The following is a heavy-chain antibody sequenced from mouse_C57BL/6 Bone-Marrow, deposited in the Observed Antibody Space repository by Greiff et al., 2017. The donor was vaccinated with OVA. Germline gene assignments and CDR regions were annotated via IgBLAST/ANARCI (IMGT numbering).Heavy chain of an antibody. Sequence: EVQRVESGGGLVKPGGSLKLSCAASGFTFSDYGMHWVRQAPEKGLEWVAYISSGSSTIYYADTVKGRFTISRDNAKNTLFLQMTSLRSEDTAMDYCARGVGPLLDYWGQGTTLTVSS. CDR1: GFTFSDYG. CDR2: ISSGSSTI. CDR3: ARGVGPLLDY. V-gene: IGHV5-17*01. J-gene: IGHJ2*01. D-gene: IGHD4-1*01.